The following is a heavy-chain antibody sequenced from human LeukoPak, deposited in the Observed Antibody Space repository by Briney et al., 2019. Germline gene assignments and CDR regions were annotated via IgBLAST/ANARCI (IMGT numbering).Heavy chain of an antibody. CDR1: GGSFSGYY. J-gene: IGHJ4*02. V-gene: IGHV4-34*01. CDR2: INHSGSA. CDR3: ARAGSGYDPSIFDY. D-gene: IGHD5-12*01. Sequence: PSETLSLTCAVYGGSFSGYYWSWIRQPPGKGLKWIGEINHSGSANYDPSLKSRVTISVDTSKNQFSLKLSSVTAADTAVYYCARAGSGYDPSIFDYWGQGTLVTVSS.